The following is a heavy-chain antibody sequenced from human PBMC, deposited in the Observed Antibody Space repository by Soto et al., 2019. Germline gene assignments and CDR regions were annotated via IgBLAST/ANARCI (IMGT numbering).Heavy chain of an antibody. J-gene: IGHJ4*02. CDR2: ISYDGSNK. Sequence: QVQLVESGGGVVQPGRSLRLSCAASGFTFSSYGMHWVRQAPGKGLEWVAVISYDGSNKYYADSVKGRFTISRDNSKNTLYLQMNSLRAEDTAVYYCARGHPYYDFWSGYSSFDYWGQGTLVTVSS. D-gene: IGHD3-3*01. CDR3: ARGHPYYDFWSGYSSFDY. CDR1: GFTFSSYG. V-gene: IGHV3-30*03.